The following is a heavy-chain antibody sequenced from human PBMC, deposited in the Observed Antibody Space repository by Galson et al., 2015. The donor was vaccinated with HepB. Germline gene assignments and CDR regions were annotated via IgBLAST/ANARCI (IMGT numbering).Heavy chain of an antibody. V-gene: IGHV3-9*01. D-gene: IGHD1-26*01. CDR3: AKDPGGEFDS. J-gene: IGHJ4*02. Sequence: SLRLSCATSGFSFDDYDMHWVRQPPGKGLEWVSGINWNSGRIGYADSVKGRFTISRDNAKSSLYLQMNSLRPEDTAFYYCAKDPGGEFDSWGQGTLVTVSS. CDR1: GFSFDDYD. CDR2: INWNSGRI.